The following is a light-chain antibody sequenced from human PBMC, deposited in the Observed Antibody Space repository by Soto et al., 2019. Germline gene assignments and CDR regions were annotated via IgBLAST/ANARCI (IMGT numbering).Light chain of an antibody. V-gene: IGKV1-39*01. J-gene: IGKJ1*01. CDR2: AAS. CDR3: QQSYSTPRT. CDR1: QSISSY. Sequence: IQITXXPXXXXSSXXNIFTIXCRASQSISSYLNWYQQKPGKAPKLLIYAASSLQSGVPSRFSGSGSGTDFTLTISSLQPEDFATYYCQQSYSTPRTFGQGTKVDIK.